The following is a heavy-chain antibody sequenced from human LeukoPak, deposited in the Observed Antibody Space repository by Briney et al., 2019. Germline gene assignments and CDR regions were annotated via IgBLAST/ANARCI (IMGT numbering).Heavy chain of an antibody. Sequence: GASVKVSCKASGYSFVLYGISWVRQAPGQGPEWMGWISAYNGNTNYAQKLQGRVTMTTDTSTNTAYMELRSLRSDDTAVYYCARGSKWEHLDYWGQGTLVTVSS. V-gene: IGHV1-18*01. D-gene: IGHD1-26*01. CDR1: GYSFVLYG. CDR3: ARGSKWEHLDY. J-gene: IGHJ4*02. CDR2: ISAYNGNT.